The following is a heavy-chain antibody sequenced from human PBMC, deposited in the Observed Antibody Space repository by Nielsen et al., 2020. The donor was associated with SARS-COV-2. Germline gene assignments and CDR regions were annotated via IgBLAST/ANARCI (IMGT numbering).Heavy chain of an antibody. V-gene: IGHV3-48*04. D-gene: IGHD6-19*01. CDR2: ISSTGSLI. Sequence: GESLKISCAASGFTFSGYSVNWVRQAPGKALEWISYISSTGSLIYYANSVKGRFTISRDNAENSLSLQMNSLRAEDTAVYYCARESVTGTDAFDIWGQGTVVTVSS. CDR1: GFTFSGYS. CDR3: ARESVTGTDAFDI. J-gene: IGHJ3*02.